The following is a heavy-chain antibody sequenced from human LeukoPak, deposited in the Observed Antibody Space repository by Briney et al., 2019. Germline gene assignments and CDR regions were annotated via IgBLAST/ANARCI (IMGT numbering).Heavy chain of an antibody. CDR1: GYTFTGYY. V-gene: IGHV1-46*01. J-gene: IGHJ5*02. CDR3: ARDNSLGDNAWWFDP. CDR2: INPTGDST. D-gene: IGHD1-26*01. Sequence: ASVKVSCKPSGYTFTGYYMHWVRQAPGQGLEWMGLINPTGDSTGYAQKFQGRITMTRDMSTSTDYMELSSLRSEDTAIYYCARDNSLGDNAWWFDPWGQGTLVTVSS.